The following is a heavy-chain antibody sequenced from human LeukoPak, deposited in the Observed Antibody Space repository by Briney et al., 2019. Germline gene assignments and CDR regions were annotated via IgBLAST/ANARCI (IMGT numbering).Heavy chain of an antibody. D-gene: IGHD1-1*01. CDR2: VHYSGNT. CDR1: GVSISRYY. J-gene: IGHJ4*02. V-gene: IGHV4-59*08. CDR3: ARHDYNWKTFDY. Sequence: SETLSLTCTVSGVSISRYYWSWVRQPPGKGLEWIGSVHYSGNTNYNPSLKSRVTISLDTSKNQFSLKLSYVTAADTAVYYCARHDYNWKTFDYWGQGALVTVSS.